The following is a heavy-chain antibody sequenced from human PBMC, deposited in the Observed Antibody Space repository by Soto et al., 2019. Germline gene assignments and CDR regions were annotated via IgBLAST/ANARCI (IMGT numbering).Heavy chain of an antibody. CDR1: GGSISTYY. CDR2: IYHSGRT. CDR3: AREWGSNWPYWYFDI. D-gene: IGHD6-13*01. V-gene: IGHV4-59*01. Sequence: QVQLQESGPGLVKPSETLSLTCTVSGGSISTYYWSWIRQPPGRGLEWIGYIYHSGRTNYNPSLQSRVTISGDTSKNQFSLKLSSVTSADTAVYYCAREWGSNWPYWYFDIWGRGALVTVSS. J-gene: IGHJ2*01.